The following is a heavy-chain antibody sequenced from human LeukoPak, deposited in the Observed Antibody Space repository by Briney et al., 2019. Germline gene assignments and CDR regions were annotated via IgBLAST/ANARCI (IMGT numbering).Heavy chain of an antibody. V-gene: IGHV1-2*02. J-gene: IGHJ3*01. D-gene: IGHD2/OR15-2a*01. CDR2: INHDSGGT. CDR1: GYTFTGYY. Sequence: GSVKVSCKASGYTFTGYYMHWVRQAPGQGLEWMGWINHDSGGTNNAQKFQGRVTMTRDTSISTAYMELSRLRSDDTAVYYCARTFYDTLDSDAFDFWGQGTMVIVSS. CDR3: ARTFYDTLDSDAFDF.